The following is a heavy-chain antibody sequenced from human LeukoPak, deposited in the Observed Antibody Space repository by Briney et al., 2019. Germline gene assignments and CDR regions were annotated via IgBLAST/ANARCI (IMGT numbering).Heavy chain of an antibody. D-gene: IGHD5-18*01. Sequence: GGSLRLPCAASGFTFSTYSMNWVRQAPGKGLEWVSYISSSSSTIYYADSVKGRFTISRDSAKNSLYLQMNSLRAEDTAVYYCARSRAMDDYWGQGTLVTVSS. CDR3: ARSRAMDDY. J-gene: IGHJ4*02. V-gene: IGHV3-48*04. CDR2: ISSSSSTI. CDR1: GFTFSTYS.